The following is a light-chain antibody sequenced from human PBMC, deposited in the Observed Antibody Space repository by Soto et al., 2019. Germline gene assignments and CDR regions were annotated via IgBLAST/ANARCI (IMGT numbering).Light chain of an antibody. Sequence: QSVLTQPPSVSGAPGQRVTISCTGSSANIGAGYDVHWYQQLPGTAPKLLMYGNRNRPSGVPDRFSGSKSGTSASLAITGLQAEDEADYYCQSYDSSLSGPVVFGGGTQLTVL. CDR3: QSYDSSLSGPVV. V-gene: IGLV1-40*01. CDR1: SANIGAGYD. CDR2: GNR. J-gene: IGLJ2*01.